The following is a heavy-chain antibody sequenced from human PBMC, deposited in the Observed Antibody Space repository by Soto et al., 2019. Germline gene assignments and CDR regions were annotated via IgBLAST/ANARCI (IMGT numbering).Heavy chain of an antibody. CDR3: AKDTYYYDRSGYYTYDH. V-gene: IGHV3-30*18. CDR1: GFTFSSYG. J-gene: IGHJ4*02. CDR2: VSYDGSNK. D-gene: IGHD3-22*01. Sequence: GGSLRLSCAASGFTFSSYGVHWVRQAPGKGLEWVASVSYDGSNKHYADYVKGRFTISRDNSRNTLELQMNSLKDEDTAVYYFAKDTYYYDRSGYYTYDHWGQGTQVTVSS.